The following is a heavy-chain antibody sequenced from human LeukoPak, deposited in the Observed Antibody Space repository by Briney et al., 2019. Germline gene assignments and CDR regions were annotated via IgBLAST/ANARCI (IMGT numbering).Heavy chain of an antibody. CDR3: ARRTDFWSGYYYYYYMDV. J-gene: IGHJ6*03. V-gene: IGHV4-34*01. D-gene: IGHD3-3*01. CDR1: GGSFSGYY. CDR2: INHSGST. Sequence: KPSETLSLTCAVYGGSFSGYYWSWIRQPPWKGLEWIGEINHSGSTNYNPSLKSRVTISVDTSKDQFSLKLSSVTAADTAVYYCARRTDFWSGYYYYYYMDVWGKGTTVTVSS.